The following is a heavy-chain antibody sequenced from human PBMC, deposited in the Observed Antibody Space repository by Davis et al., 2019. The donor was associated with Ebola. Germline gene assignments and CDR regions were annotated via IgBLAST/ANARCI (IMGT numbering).Heavy chain of an antibody. Sequence: PSETLSLTCTVSGGSISSGGYYWSWIRQHPGKGLEWIGYIYYSGSTYYNPSLKSRVTISVDTSKNQFSLKLSSVTAADTAVYYCARVIITMGTFDYWGQGTLVTVSS. CDR3: ARVIITMGTFDY. CDR1: GGSISSGGYY. D-gene: IGHD3-10*01. J-gene: IGHJ4*02. V-gene: IGHV4-31*03. CDR2: IYYSGST.